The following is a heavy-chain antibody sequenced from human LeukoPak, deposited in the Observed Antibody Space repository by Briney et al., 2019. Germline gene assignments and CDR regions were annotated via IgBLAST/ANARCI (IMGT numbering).Heavy chain of an antibody. CDR3: ARDTRHLGDGVDHV. D-gene: IGHD3-3*01. CDR2: INHSGST. Sequence: KTSETLSLTCAVYGGSFSGYYWSGIRQPPGKGLEWIGEINHSGSTNYNPSLKSRVTMPVDTSKNQFSLKLSSVTAADTAVYYCARDTRHLGDGVDHVWGQGTTVTVSS. J-gene: IGHJ6*02. CDR1: GGSFSGYY. V-gene: IGHV4-34*01.